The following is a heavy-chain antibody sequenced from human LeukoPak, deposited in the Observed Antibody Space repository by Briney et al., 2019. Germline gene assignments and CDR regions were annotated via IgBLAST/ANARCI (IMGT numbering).Heavy chain of an antibody. Sequence: GGSLRLSCAASGFNFSSYWMSWVRQAPGKGLEWVANIKQDGSEKYYVDSVKGRFTISRDNAKNSLYLQMNSLRAEDTAVYYCAGTDGLNYYYGMDVWGQGTTVTVSS. J-gene: IGHJ6*02. D-gene: IGHD5-24*01. CDR1: GFNFSSYW. CDR2: IKQDGSEK. V-gene: IGHV3-7*01. CDR3: AGTDGLNYYYGMDV.